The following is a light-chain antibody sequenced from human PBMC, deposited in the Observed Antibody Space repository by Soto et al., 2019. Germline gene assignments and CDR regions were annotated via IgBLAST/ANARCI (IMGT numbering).Light chain of an antibody. Sequence: DIQMTQSPSSLSASVGDRVTITCQASQDISHYLNWYQQKPGKAPKLLIYDASNLETGVPSRFSGSGAGTDFTFTISSLQPEDIAVYYCQHYDNLPFTFGPGTKVDIK. CDR2: DAS. CDR3: QHYDNLPFT. V-gene: IGKV1-33*01. CDR1: QDISHY. J-gene: IGKJ3*01.